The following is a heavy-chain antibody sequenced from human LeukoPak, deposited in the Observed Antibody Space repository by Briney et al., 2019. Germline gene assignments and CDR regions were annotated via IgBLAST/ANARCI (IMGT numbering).Heavy chain of an antibody. D-gene: IGHD6-13*01. J-gene: IGHJ4*02. CDR3: ARGSFPQLGFDY. V-gene: IGHV4-59*01. CDR2: IYYSGSA. Sequence: SETLSLTCTVSGGSISSYYWSWIRQPPGKGLEWIGYIYYSGSANYNPSLKSRVTISVDTSKNQFSLKLSSVTAADTAVYYCARGSFPQLGFDYWGQGTLVTVSS. CDR1: GGSISSYY.